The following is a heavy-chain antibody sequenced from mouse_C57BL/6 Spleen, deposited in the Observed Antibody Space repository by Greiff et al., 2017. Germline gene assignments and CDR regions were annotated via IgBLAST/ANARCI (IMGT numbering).Heavy chain of an antibody. CDR2: IDPSDSET. Sequence: VQLQQPGAELVRPGSSVKLSCKASGYTFTSYWMHWVKQRPIQGLEWIGNIDPSDSETHYNQKFKDKATLTVDKSSSTAYMQLSSLTSEDSAVYYCAKGPYGTWGVWGTGTTVTVSS. J-gene: IGHJ1*03. D-gene: IGHD1-1*01. CDR1: GYTFTSYW. CDR3: AKGPYGTWGV. V-gene: IGHV1-52*01.